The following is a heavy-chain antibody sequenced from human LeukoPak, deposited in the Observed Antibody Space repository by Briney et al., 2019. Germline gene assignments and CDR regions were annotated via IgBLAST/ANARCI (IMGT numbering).Heavy chain of an antibody. D-gene: IGHD4-23*01. CDR1: GFTFSNYA. CDR2: ISGSGGST. V-gene: IGHV3-23*01. J-gene: IGHJ5*02. CDR3: AKSPRWSDPNWFDP. Sequence: GGSLRLSCAASGFTFSNYAMSWVRQAPGKGLEWVSAISGSGGSTDYADSVKGRFTISRDNSKNTLYLQMNSLRAEDTAVYYRAKSPRWSDPNWFDPWGQGTLVTVSS.